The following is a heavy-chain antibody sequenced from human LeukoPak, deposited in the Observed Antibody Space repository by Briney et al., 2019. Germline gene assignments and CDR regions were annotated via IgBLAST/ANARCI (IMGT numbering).Heavy chain of an antibody. V-gene: IGHV1-2*02. D-gene: IGHD3-10*01. Sequence: ASVKVSCKASGYSFTAYYIHWVRQAPGQGLEWMGWINPNSGGTNYAQKFQGRVTMTGDPSISTAYVELSRLRSDDTAVYYCSTVGPVWFGELFAWGQGTLVTVSS. CDR1: GYSFTAYY. CDR2: INPNSGGT. CDR3: STVGPVWFGELFA. J-gene: IGHJ5*02.